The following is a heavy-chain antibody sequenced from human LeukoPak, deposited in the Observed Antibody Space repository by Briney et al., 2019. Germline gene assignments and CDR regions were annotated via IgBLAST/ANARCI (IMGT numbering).Heavy chain of an antibody. V-gene: IGHV3-30*03. CDR2: ISYDGSNK. D-gene: IGHD6-6*01. Sequence: GGSLRLSCTASGFIFSNYDIHWVRQAPGKGLEWVAVISYDGSNKYYADSVKGRFTISRDNAKNSLYLQINSLRAEDTAVYYCARSSYSSSPSVWGQGTMVTVSS. CDR3: ARSSYSSSPSV. J-gene: IGHJ3*01. CDR1: GFIFSNYD.